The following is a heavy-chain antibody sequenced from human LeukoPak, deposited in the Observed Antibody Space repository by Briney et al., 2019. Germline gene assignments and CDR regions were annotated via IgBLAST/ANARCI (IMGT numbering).Heavy chain of an antibody. V-gene: IGHV4-34*01. CDR3: ARGGSYSSGAPGRNFDY. D-gene: IGHD6-19*01. CDR2: INHSGST. Sequence: PSETLSLTCAVYGGSFSGYYWSWIRQPPGKGLEWIGEINHSGSTNYNPSLKSRVTISVDTSKNQFSLKPSSVTAADTAVYYCARGGSYSSGAPGRNFDYWGQGTLVTVSS. CDR1: GGSFSGYY. J-gene: IGHJ4*02.